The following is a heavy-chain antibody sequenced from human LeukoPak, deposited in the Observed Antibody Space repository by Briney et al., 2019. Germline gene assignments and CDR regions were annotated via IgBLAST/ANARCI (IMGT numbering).Heavy chain of an antibody. J-gene: IGHJ4*02. CDR1: GFTFSSYG. D-gene: IGHD2-21*02. Sequence: GGTLRLSCAASGFTFSSYGMSWVRQAPGKGLEWVSAISGSGGSTYYADSVKGRFTISRDNSKNTLYLQMNSLRAEDTAVYYCAKIAAANCGGDCYSGAYYFDYWGQGTLVTVSS. CDR3: AKIAAANCGGDCYSGAYYFDY. CDR2: ISGSGGST. V-gene: IGHV3-23*01.